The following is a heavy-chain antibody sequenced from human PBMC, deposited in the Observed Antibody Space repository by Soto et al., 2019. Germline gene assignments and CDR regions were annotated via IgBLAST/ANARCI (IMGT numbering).Heavy chain of an antibody. CDR1: GYTFTRYY. J-gene: IGHJ6*02. V-gene: IGHV1-46*01. Sequence: ASVTVSCQASGYTFTRYYMHWVRQAPGQGLEWMGIINPSGGSTSYAQKFQGRVTMTRDTSTSTVYMELSSLRSEDTAVYYCATGGTDTGVRYCSGGSCPDQYYYGMDVWGQGTTVTVSS. D-gene: IGHD2-15*01. CDR3: ATGGTDTGVRYCSGGSCPDQYYYGMDV. CDR2: INPSGGST.